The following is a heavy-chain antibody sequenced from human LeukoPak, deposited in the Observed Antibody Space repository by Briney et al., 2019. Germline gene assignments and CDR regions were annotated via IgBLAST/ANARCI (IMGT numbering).Heavy chain of an antibody. CDR3: AKDGGSISTLLVDY. CDR2: ISGSGGST. D-gene: IGHD3-3*01. V-gene: IGHV3-23*01. Sequence: GGPLRLSCAASGFTFSSYAMSWVRQAPGKGLEWVSAISGSGGSTYYADSVKGRFTISRDNSKNTLYLQMNSLRAEDTAVYYCAKDGGSISTLLVDYWGQGTLVTVSS. J-gene: IGHJ4*02. CDR1: GFTFSSYA.